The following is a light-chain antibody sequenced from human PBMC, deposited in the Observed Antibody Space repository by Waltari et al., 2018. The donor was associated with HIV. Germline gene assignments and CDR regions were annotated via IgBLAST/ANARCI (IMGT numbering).Light chain of an antibody. V-gene: IGLV8-61*01. J-gene: IGLJ3*02. CDR3: ALYMGSGVWV. CDR2: NTD. CDR1: PGSVSTTYY. Sequence: QTVVTQEPSFSVSPGATVTLTCGLRPGSVSTTYYPSWYQQTPGQAPRTLIYNTDPRSSGVPDRFSCSIVGDKAVLTITGAQADDECDDYCALYMGSGVWVFGGGTTLTVL.